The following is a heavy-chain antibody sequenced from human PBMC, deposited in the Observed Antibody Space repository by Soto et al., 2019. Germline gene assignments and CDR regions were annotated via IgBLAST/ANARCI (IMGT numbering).Heavy chain of an antibody. V-gene: IGHV3-30*18. CDR2: ISYDGSNK. CDR1: GFTFSSYG. D-gene: IGHD2-15*01. J-gene: IGHJ4*02. Sequence: ESGGGVVQPGRSLRLSCAASGFTFSSYGMHWVRQAPGKGLEWVAVISYDGSNKYYADSVKGRFTISRDNSKNTLYLQMNSLRAEDTAVYYCAKDWGYIVVVVAATHFDYWGQGTLVTVSS. CDR3: AKDWGYIVVVVAATHFDY.